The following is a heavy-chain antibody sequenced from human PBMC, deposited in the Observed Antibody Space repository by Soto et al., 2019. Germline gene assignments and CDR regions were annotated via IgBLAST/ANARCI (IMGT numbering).Heavy chain of an antibody. J-gene: IGHJ4*02. CDR2: ISAYNGNT. D-gene: IGHD6-19*01. CDR3: ARRTSSARYFRDY. Sequence: GASVKVSCKASGYTFTSYHITWVRQAPGQGLEWMGWISAYNGNTNYAQNFQGRVSMTTDSSTTTAYMELRNLRSDDTAVYYCARRTSSARYFRDYWGLGTLVTVYS. CDR1: GYTFTSYH. V-gene: IGHV1-18*01.